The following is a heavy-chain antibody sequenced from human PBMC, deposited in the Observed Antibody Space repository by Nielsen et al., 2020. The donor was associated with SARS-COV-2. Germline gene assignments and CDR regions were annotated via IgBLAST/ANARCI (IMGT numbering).Heavy chain of an antibody. CDR2: ISYDGSNK. Sequence: LSLTCPASGFPFSSYGMHWVRQAPGKGLEWVAVISYDGSNKYYADSVKGRFTISRDNSKNTLYLQMNSLRAEDTAVYYCARGGGGATWSYYFDYWGKGTLVTVSS. D-gene: IGHD1-26*01. J-gene: IGHJ4*02. CDR1: GFPFSSYG. CDR3: ARGGGGATWSYYFDY. V-gene: IGHV3-30*03.